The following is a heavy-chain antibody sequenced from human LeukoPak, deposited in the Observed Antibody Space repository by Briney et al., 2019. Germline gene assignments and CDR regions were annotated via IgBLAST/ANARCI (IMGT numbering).Heavy chain of an antibody. D-gene: IGHD3-22*01. CDR2: IIPIFGTA. V-gene: IGHV1-69*05. CDR3: ARDYYDSSGKDDY. CDR1: GGTFSSYA. Sequence: ASVKVSCKASGGTFSSYAISWVRQAPGQGLEWMGGIIPIFGTANYAQKFQGRVTITTDESTSTAYMELSSLRSEDTAVYYCARDYYDSSGKDDYWGQGTLVTVS. J-gene: IGHJ4*02.